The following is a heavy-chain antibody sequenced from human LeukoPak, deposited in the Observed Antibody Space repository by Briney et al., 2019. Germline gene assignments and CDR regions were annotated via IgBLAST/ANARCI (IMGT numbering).Heavy chain of an antibody. D-gene: IGHD6-13*01. V-gene: IGHV4-59*01. J-gene: IGHJ6*03. CDR3: ARGQQLDYYYMDV. CDR2: IYYSGST. Sequence: PSETLSLTCTVSGGSISSFYWSWIRQPPGKGLEWIGYIYYSGSTHYSPSLKSRVTISVDTSRNQFSLKLRSVTAADTAVYYCARGQQLDYYYMDVWGKGTTVTVSS. CDR1: GGSISSFY.